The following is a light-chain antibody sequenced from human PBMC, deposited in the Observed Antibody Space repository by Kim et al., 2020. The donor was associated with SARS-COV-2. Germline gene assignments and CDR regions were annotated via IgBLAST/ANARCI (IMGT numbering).Light chain of an antibody. CDR2: QDS. CDR3: QAWDSSTVV. J-gene: IGLJ2*01. CDR1: KLGDKY. V-gene: IGLV3-1*01. Sequence: VSTGQTASITCSGDKLGDKYACWYQQKPGQSPVVVIQQDSKRPSGIPERFSGSNSGNTATLTISGTQAMDEADYYCQAWDSSTVVFGGGTQLTVL.